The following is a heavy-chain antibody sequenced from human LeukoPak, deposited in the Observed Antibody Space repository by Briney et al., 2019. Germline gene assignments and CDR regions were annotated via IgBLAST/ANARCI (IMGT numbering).Heavy chain of an antibody. CDR2: IWYDGSND. CDR1: GFSFRNYG. J-gene: IGHJ4*02. Sequence: PGGSLRLSCVVSGFSFRNYGMHWVRQAPGKGLEWVAVIWYDGSNDDYADSVKGRFTISRDNSKNTLYLQMNSLRAEDTAVYYCARDPSSRAAAGRGDYWGQGTLVTVSS. V-gene: IGHV3-33*01. D-gene: IGHD6-13*01. CDR3: ARDPSSRAAAGRGDY.